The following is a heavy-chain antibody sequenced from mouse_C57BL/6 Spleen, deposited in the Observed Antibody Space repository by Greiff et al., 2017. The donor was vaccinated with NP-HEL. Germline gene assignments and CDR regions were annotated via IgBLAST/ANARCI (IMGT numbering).Heavy chain of an antibody. Sequence: VKLQESGPELVKPGASVKISCKASGYAFSSSWMNWVKQRPGKGLEWIGRIYPGDGDTNYNGKFKGKATLTADKSSSTAYMQLSSLTSEDSAVYFCARRGITTVDWYFDVWGTGTTVTVSS. CDR1: GYAFSSSW. CDR3: ARRGITTVDWYFDV. CDR2: IYPGDGDT. J-gene: IGHJ1*03. V-gene: IGHV1-82*01. D-gene: IGHD1-1*01.